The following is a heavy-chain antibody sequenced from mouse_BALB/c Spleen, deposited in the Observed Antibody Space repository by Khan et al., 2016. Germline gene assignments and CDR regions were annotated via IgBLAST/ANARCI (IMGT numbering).Heavy chain of an antibody. D-gene: IGHD1-2*01. CDR2: INYSGTI. CDR3: ARDHYYGYWFAY. V-gene: IGHV3-5*02. CDR1: GISITTGNYR. J-gene: IGHJ3*01. Sequence: EVQLQESGPGLVKPSQTVSLTCTVTGISITTGNYRWSWIRQFPGNKLEWIGFINYSGTITYHQSLTRRTTITRDTSKNQFFLEMNSWTAEDTATYYFARDHYYGYWFAYGGQGTLVTVSA.